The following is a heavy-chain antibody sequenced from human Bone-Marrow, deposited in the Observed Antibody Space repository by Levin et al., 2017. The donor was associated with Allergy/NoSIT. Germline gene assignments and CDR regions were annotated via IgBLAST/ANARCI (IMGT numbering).Heavy chain of an antibody. CDR2: IWYDGSHE. Sequence: QHGESLKISCEASGIIFSKFAVHWVRQAPGKGLEWVAVIWYDGSHEYYADSVKGRFTISRDNSKNSLFLQMNSLRVEDTAVYYCALLKGYCGGGTCYSVDSWGQGTTVIVAS. D-gene: IGHD2-15*01. CDR1: GIIFSKFA. V-gene: IGHV3-33*01. CDR3: ALLKGYCGGGTCYSVDS. J-gene: IGHJ4*02.